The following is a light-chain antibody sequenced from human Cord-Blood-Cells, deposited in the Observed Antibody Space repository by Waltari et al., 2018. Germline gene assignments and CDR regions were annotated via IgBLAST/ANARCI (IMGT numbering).Light chain of an antibody. CDR2: GAS. J-gene: IGKJ2*01. V-gene: IGKV3-15*01. Sequence: EIVMTQSPATLSVSPGERATLSCRASQSVSSNLAWYQQKPGQAPRLLIYGASTRATGIPARFSGSGSGTXFTLTISSXQSXDFXXYXXQXXXXXPXTF. CDR3: QXXXXXPXT. CDR1: QSVSSN.